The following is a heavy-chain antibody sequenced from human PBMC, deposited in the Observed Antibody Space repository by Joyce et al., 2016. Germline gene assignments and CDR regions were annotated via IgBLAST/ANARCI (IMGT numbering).Heavy chain of an antibody. D-gene: IGHD1-26*01. CDR3: ARVPLSSAFDY. CDR1: GGSISDGGYY. Sequence: QVQLQESGPGLVQPSQTLSLTCGVSGGSISDGGYYWSWIRQRPGQGLEWIGYINYSGNTYDNPSLKSRITISIDRSKNQFSLRLTSVTAADTAVYYCARVPLSSAFDYWGQGILVTVSS. CDR2: INYSGNT. J-gene: IGHJ4*02. V-gene: IGHV4-31*11.